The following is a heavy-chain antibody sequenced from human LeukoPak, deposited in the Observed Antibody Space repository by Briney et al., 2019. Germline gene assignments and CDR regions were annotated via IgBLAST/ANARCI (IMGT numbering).Heavy chain of an antibody. Sequence: GGSLRLSCAASGFTFSSYWMHWVRQAPGKGLVWVSRINSDGSSTSYTDSVKGRFTISRDNAKNALYLQMNSLRAEDTAVYYCAKDLHYGSADYWGQGTLVTVSS. CDR2: INSDGSST. CDR3: AKDLHYGSADY. V-gene: IGHV3-74*01. D-gene: IGHD3-10*01. CDR1: GFTFSSYW. J-gene: IGHJ4*02.